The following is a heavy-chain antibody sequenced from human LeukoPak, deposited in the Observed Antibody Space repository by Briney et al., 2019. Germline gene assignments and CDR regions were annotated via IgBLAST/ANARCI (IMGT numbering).Heavy chain of an antibody. CDR1: GFTFSSYG. CDR2: IRYDGSNK. D-gene: IGHD2-15*01. CDR3: AKPIGCCSGGSCYPDY. Sequence: GGSLRLSCAASGFTFSSYGMHWVRQAPGKGLEWVAFIRYDGSNKYYADSVKGRFTISRDNSKNTLYLQMNSLRAEDTAVYYCAKPIGCCSGGSCYPDYWGQGTLVTVSS. J-gene: IGHJ4*02. V-gene: IGHV3-30*02.